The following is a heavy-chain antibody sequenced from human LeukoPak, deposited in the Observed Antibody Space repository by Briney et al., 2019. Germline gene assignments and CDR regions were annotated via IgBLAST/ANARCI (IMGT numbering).Heavy chain of an antibody. CDR3: ARDQSVRGADYGMDV. CDR1: GGSISSYH. J-gene: IGHJ6*04. CDR2: IYYSGST. Sequence: SETLSLTCTVSGGSISSYHWSWIRQPPGKGLEWIGYIYYSGSTNYNPSLKSRVTISVDTSKNQFSLKLSSVTAADTAVYYCARDQSVRGADYGMDVWGKGTTVTVSS. V-gene: IGHV4-59*01. D-gene: IGHD3-10*01.